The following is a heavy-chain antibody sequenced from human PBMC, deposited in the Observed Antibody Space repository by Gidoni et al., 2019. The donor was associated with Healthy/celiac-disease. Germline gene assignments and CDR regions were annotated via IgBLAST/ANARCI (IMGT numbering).Heavy chain of an antibody. CDR1: AV. CDR3: ARSSLTVTNAFDI. J-gene: IGHJ3*02. Sequence: AVWNWIRQSPSRGLEWLGRTYYRSKWDSDYAVSVKSRITIKADTSKNQFSLQLKSVTPEDTAVYFCARSSLTVTNAFDIWGQGTMVSVSS. CDR2: TYYRSKWDS. V-gene: IGHV6-1*01. D-gene: IGHD4-17*01.